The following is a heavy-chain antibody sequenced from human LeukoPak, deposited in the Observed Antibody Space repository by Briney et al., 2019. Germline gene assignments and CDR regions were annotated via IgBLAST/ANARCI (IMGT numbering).Heavy chain of an antibody. CDR2: IHSSSAYT. CDR1: GFTFSDYY. V-gene: IGHV3-11*06. D-gene: IGHD4-17*01. J-gene: IGHJ4*02. Sequence: MAGGSLRLSCAASGFTFSDYYMNWIRQAPGKGLEWVSYIHSSSAYTNYADSVKGRFTISRDNAKNSLYLQMNSLRAEDTAVYYCARTGDYESFDYWGQGTLVTVSS. CDR3: ARTGDYESFDY.